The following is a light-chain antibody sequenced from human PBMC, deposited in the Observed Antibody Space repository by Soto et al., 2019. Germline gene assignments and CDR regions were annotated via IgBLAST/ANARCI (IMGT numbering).Light chain of an antibody. CDR3: LLSYTGRLYV. CDR2: DTD. J-gene: IGLJ1*01. Sequence: QSVVTQEPSLTVSPGGTVTLTCGSSTGPVTNGHFPYWFQQKPGQAPRPLIYDTDTKHSWTPARFSRSLLGDKAALTLSGAQPEDEADYYCLLSYTGRLYVFGPGTKVTVL. V-gene: IGLV7-46*01. CDR1: TGPVTNGHF.